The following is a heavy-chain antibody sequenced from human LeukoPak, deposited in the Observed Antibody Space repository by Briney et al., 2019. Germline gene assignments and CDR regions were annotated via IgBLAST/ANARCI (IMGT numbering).Heavy chain of an antibody. D-gene: IGHD5-12*01. J-gene: IGHJ4*02. CDR1: GYSISSGYY. Sequence: SETLSLTCAVSGYSISSGYYWGWIRQPPGKELEWIGSIYHSGSTYYNPSLKSRVTISVDTSKNQFSLKLSSVTAADTAVYYCARGVGYSGYPYFDYWGQGTLVTVSS. CDR2: IYHSGST. V-gene: IGHV4-38-2*01. CDR3: ARGVGYSGYPYFDY.